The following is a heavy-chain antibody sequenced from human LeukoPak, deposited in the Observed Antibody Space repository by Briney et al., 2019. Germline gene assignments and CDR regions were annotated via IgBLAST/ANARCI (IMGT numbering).Heavy chain of an antibody. J-gene: IGHJ4*02. Sequence: GGSLRLSCAASGFTFSDYYMSWIRQAPGKGLEWVSYISSSGSTIYYADSVKGRFTLSRDNAKNSLYLQMNSLRAEDTAVYYCARDLHRYCSGGSCPDHWGQGTLVTVSS. V-gene: IGHV3-11*01. CDR3: ARDLHRYCSGGSCPDH. CDR2: ISSSGSTI. CDR1: GFTFSDYY. D-gene: IGHD2-15*01.